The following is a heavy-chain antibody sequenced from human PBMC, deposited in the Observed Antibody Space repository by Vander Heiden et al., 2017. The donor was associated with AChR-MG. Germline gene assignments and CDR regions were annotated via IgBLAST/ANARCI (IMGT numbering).Heavy chain of an antibody. CDR2: ILSDGSTK. V-gene: IGHV3-33*01. Sequence: HVQLVESGGGVVQPGRSLRLTCAASGFPFSGYGMHWVRQAPGKGLDWVALILSDGSTKYYGDAVKGRFTISRDNSKNTLYLHMNSMRVEDAAVYYCARSTDLSQYNFDSWGQGTLVTVSS. J-gene: IGHJ4*02. CDR3: ARSTDLSQYNFDS. CDR1: GFPFSGYG. D-gene: IGHD6-6*01.